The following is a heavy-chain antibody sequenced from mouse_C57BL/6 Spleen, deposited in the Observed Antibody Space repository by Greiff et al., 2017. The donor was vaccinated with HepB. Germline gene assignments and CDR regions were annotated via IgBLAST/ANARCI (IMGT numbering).Heavy chain of an antibody. CDR1: GFSLTSYG. CDR2: IWSGGST. J-gene: IGHJ1*03. CDR3: AREGPSITTGYFDV. D-gene: IGHD1-1*01. Sequence: VQLQQSGPGLVQPSQSLSITCTVSGFSLTSYGVHWVRQSPGKGLEWLGVIWSGGSTDYNAAFISRLSISKDNSKSQVFFKRNSLQADDTAIYYCAREGPSITTGYFDVWGTGTTVTVSS. V-gene: IGHV2-2*01.